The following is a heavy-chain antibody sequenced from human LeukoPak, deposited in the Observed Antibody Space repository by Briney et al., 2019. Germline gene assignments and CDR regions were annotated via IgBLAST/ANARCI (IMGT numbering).Heavy chain of an antibody. CDR2: IYYSGST. D-gene: IGHD4-17*01. Sequence: SSETLSLTCTVSGGSISSYYWSWIRQPPGKGLEWIGYIYYSGSTNYKPSLKSRVTISVDTSKNQFSLKLSSVTAADTAVYYCAREVTNFDKLGFDYWGQGTLVTVSS. CDR1: GGSISSYY. V-gene: IGHV4-59*01. CDR3: AREVTNFDKLGFDY. J-gene: IGHJ4*02.